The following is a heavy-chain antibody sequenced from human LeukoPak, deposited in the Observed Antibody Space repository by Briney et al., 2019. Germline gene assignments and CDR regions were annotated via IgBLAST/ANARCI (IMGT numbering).Heavy chain of an antibody. V-gene: IGHV1-46*01. D-gene: IGHD5-24*01. CDR1: GYTFTSYY. CDR2: INPSGGST. Sequence: ASVKVSCKASGYTFTSYYIHWVRQAPGRGLEWMGIINPSGGSTSYAQKFQGRVTVTRDTSTSTVYMELSSLRSEDTAVYYCASRDGYNYGGLGCWGQGTLVTVSS. CDR3: ASRDGYNYGGLGC. J-gene: IGHJ4*02.